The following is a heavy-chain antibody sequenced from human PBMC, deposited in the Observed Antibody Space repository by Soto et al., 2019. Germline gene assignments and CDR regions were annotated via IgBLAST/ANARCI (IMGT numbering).Heavy chain of an antibody. CDR1: GFTFSDYY. Sequence: PGGSLRLSCAASGFTFSDYYMSWIRQAPGKGLEWVSYISSSGSTIYYADSVKGRFTISRDNAKSSLYLQMNSLRAEDTAVYYCARGSSIAAVNWFDPWGQGTLVTVSS. V-gene: IGHV3-11*01. CDR3: ARGSSIAAVNWFDP. CDR2: ISSSGSTI. J-gene: IGHJ5*02. D-gene: IGHD6-13*01.